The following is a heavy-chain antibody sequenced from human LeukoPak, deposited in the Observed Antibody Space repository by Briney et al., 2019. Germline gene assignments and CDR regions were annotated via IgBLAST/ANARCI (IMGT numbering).Heavy chain of an antibody. CDR3: ARDAGGCGGDCPSFDY. V-gene: IGHV3-48*01. Sequence: GGSLRLSCAASGFTFSSYSMNWVRQAPGKGLEWVSYISSSSSTIYYADSVKGRFTISRDNAKNSLYLQMNGLRAEDTAVYYCARDAGGCGGDCPSFDYWGQGTLVTASS. CDR2: ISSSSSTI. D-gene: IGHD2-21*01. CDR1: GFTFSSYS. J-gene: IGHJ4*02.